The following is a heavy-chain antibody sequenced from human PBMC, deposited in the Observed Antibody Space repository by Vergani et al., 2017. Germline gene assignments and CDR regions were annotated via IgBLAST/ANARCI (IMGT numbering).Heavy chain of an antibody. D-gene: IGHD3-10*01. Sequence: QVQLVQSGAEVKKPGSSVKVSCKASGGTFSSYAISWVRQAPGQGLEWMGRIIPILGIANYAQKFQGRVTITADKSTSTAYMELSSLRYEDTAVYYCAWMVRGVITYFDYWGQGTLVTVSS. CDR2: IIPILGIA. V-gene: IGHV1-69*04. J-gene: IGHJ4*02. CDR1: GGTFSSYA. CDR3: AWMVRGVITYFDY.